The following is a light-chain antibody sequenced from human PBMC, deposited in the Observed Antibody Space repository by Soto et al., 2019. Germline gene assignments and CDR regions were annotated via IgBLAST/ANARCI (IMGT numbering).Light chain of an antibody. J-gene: IGKJ1*01. CDR1: QNISSF. CDR3: QQSYSTPHM. V-gene: IGKV1-39*01. Sequence: IQMTQSPSSLSSSVGDRVTISCRASQNISSFLNWYQQKPGKAPSLLIYAASSLQSGVPSRFSGSGSGTDFTLSISSLHPEDFATYYCQQSYSTPHMFGQGTKVDVK. CDR2: AAS.